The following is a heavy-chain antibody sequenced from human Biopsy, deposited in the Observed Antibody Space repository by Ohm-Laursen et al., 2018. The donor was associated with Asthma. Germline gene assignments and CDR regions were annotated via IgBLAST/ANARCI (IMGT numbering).Heavy chain of an antibody. CDR3: ASDFPKDYVRYNFQF. CDR1: GYSLTDLS. V-gene: IGHV1-24*01. D-gene: IGHD4-17*01. Sequence: SSVKVSCKISGYSLTDLSMHWVRQAPGQGLEWKGGHDHEEGGTVNARRFQGRVTMTEDTSTDTAYMELSSLSSDDTAVYYCASDFPKDYVRYNFQFWGQGTLVTVSS. CDR2: HDHEEGGT. J-gene: IGHJ4*02.